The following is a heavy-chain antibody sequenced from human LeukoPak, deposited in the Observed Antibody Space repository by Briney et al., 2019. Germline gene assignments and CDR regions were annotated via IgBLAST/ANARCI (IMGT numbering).Heavy chain of an antibody. D-gene: IGHD3-22*01. CDR3: ARDRPYYYDSSGYLGSGAAFDI. CDR2: ITSSGSTI. J-gene: IGHJ3*02. CDR1: GFSFNSYE. V-gene: IGHV3-48*03. Sequence: GGSLRLSCAASGFSFNSYEMNWVRQAPGKGLEWISYITSSGSTIYYADSVKGRFTISRDNAKNSLYLQMNSLRAEDTAVYYCARDRPYYYDSSGYLGSGAAFDIWGQGTMVTVSS.